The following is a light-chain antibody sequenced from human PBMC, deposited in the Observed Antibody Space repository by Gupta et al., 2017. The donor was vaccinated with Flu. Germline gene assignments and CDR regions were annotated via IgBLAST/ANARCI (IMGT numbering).Light chain of an antibody. J-gene: IGLJ3*02. CDR1: RSDVGGYNY. Sequence: RSDVGGYNYVSWYQQHPGKAPQLMIYDVSKRPSGVPDRFSGSKSGNTASLTISGLQAEDEADYYCCSYSGTYTWVFGGGTKLTVL. CDR3: CSYSGTYTWV. V-gene: IGLV2-11*01. CDR2: DVS.